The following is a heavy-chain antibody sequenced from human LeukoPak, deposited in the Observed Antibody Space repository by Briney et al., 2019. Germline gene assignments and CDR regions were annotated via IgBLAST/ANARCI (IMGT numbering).Heavy chain of an antibody. CDR1: GFTVSSNY. Sequence: GGSLRLSCAASGFTVSSNYMSWVRQAPGKGLEWVSVIYSGGSTYYADSVKGRFTISRDNSKNTLYLQMNSLRAEDTAVYYCARVSSSGWYPADYWGQGTLATVSS. V-gene: IGHV3-66*01. CDR2: IYSGGST. CDR3: ARVSSSGWYPADY. J-gene: IGHJ4*02. D-gene: IGHD6-19*01.